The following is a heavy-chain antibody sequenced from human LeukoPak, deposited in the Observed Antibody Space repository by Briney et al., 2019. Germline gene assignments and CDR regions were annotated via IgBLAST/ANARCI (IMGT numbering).Heavy chain of an antibody. D-gene: IGHD3-16*01. V-gene: IGHV3-23*01. CDR3: AKDDYAVWVY. J-gene: IGHJ4*02. Sequence: GGSLRLSCAASGFTFSTYALSWVRQAPGRGLEWVSSISANGGSTYYADSVKGRFTISRDNSKNTLYLQMNSLRAEDTAVYYCAKDDYAVWVYWGQGTLVTVSS. CDR2: ISANGGST. CDR1: GFTFSTYA.